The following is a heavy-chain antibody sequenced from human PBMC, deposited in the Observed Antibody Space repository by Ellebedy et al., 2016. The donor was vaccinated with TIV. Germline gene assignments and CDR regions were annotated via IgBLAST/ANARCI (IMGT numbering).Heavy chain of an antibody. CDR2: IAHDGSVI. CDR3: AKERDPLASTSFDS. V-gene: IGHV3-30*18. D-gene: IGHD1-1*01. J-gene: IGHJ4*02. Sequence: PGGSLRLSCATSGFTFSHYGMQWVRQAPGEGLEWVAVIAHDGSVIHYADSLKGRFTISRDNSKNPLSLQMYSLRPEDTAVYYCAKERDPLASTSFDSWGQGNLVTVSS. CDR1: GFTFSHYG.